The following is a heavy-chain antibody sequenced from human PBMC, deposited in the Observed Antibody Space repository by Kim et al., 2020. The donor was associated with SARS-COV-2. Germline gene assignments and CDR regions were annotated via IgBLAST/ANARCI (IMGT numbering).Heavy chain of an antibody. D-gene: IGHD1-20*01. CDR3: ARGYKSTVGY. Sequence: YIYYAGSVKGRFTIAGDSAKNSLYLQMNSLRAEDTAVYYCARGYKSTVGYWGQGTLVTVSS. V-gene: IGHV3-21*01. CDR2: YI. J-gene: IGHJ4*02.